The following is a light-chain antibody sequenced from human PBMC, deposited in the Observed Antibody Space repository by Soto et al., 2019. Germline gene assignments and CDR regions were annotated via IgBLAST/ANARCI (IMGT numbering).Light chain of an antibody. Sequence: QSVLTQPASVSGSPGQSITISCTGTSSDVGGYNYVSWYQQHPGKAPKLMIYDVSNRPSGVSNRFSGSKSGNTASLTISGLQAENKADYYRRSYTSSPNLVLGGGNKITVL. J-gene: IGLJ2*01. CDR1: SSDVGGYNY. V-gene: IGLV2-14*03. CDR3: RSYTSSPNLV. CDR2: DVS.